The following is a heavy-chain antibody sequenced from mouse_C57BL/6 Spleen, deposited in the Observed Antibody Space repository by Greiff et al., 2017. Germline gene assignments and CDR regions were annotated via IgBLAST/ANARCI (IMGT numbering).Heavy chain of an antibody. Sequence: QVQLQQPGAELVMPGASVKLSCKASGYTFTSYWMHWVKQRPGQGLEWIGEIDPSDSYTNYNQKFKGKSTLTVDKSSSTAYMQLSSLTSEGSAVYYCARGGGNYGYAMDYWGQGTSVTVSS. D-gene: IGHD2-1*01. CDR1: GYTFTSYW. CDR2: IDPSDSYT. J-gene: IGHJ4*01. V-gene: IGHV1-69*01. CDR3: ARGGGNYGYAMDY.